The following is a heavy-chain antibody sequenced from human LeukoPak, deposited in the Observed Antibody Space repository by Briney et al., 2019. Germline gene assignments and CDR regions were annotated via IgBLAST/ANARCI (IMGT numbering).Heavy chain of an antibody. CDR2: IYYSGST. J-gene: IGHJ4*02. V-gene: IGHV4-31*03. Sequence: SETLSLTCTVSGGSISSGGYYWSWIRQHPGKGLEWIGYIYYSGSTYYNPSLKSRVTISVDTSKNQFSLKLSSVSAADTAVYYCARGLSGGSCYPNWGQGTLVTVSS. CDR3: ARGLSGGSCYPN. CDR1: GGSISSGGYY. D-gene: IGHD2-15*01.